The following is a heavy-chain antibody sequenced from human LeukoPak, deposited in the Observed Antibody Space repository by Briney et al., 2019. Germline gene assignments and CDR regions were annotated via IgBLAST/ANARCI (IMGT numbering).Heavy chain of an antibody. Sequence: PGGSLRLSCAASGFTFSSYEMNWVRQAPGKGLEWVSYISGSGSTIYYADSVKGRFTISRVNAKNSLYLQMNSLRAEDTAVYYCARLYSSGWYDFDYWGQGTLVTVSS. J-gene: IGHJ4*02. V-gene: IGHV3-48*03. D-gene: IGHD6-19*01. CDR1: GFTFSSYE. CDR3: ARLYSSGWYDFDY. CDR2: ISGSGSTI.